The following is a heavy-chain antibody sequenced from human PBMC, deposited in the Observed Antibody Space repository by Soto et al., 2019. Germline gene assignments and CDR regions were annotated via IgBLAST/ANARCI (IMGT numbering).Heavy chain of an antibody. V-gene: IGHV4-34*01. D-gene: IGHD6-13*01. CDR2: INHSGST. CDR3: ARDRYSENSKPFDY. J-gene: IGHJ4*02. CDR1: GGSFSGYY. Sequence: TSETLSLTCAVYGGSFSGYYWSWIRQPPGKGLEWIGEINHSGSTNYNPSLKSRVTISVDTSKNQFSLKLSSVTAADTAVYYCARDRYSENSKPFDYWGQGTLVTVSS.